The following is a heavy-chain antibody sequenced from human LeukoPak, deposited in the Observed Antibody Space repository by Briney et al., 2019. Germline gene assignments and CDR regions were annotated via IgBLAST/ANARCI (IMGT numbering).Heavy chain of an antibody. CDR2: INHSGST. V-gene: IGHV4-34*01. CDR1: GGSFSGYY. Sequence: PSETLSLTCAVYGGSFSGYYWSWIRQPPGKGLEWIGEINHSGSTNYNPSLKSRVTISVDTSKNQFSLKLSSVTAADTAVYYCARHWRRGYCSSTSCYGGWFDPWGQGTLVTVSS. CDR3: ARHWRRGYCSSTSCYGGWFDP. D-gene: IGHD2-2*01. J-gene: IGHJ5*02.